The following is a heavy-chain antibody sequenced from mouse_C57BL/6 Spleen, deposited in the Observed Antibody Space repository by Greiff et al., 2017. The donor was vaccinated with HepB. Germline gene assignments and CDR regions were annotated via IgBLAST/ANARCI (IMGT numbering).Heavy chain of an antibody. CDR2: IDPETGGT. CDR3: TRSPYRNY. V-gene: IGHV1-15*01. J-gene: IGHJ2*01. D-gene: IGHD2-10*01. CDR1: GYTFTDYE. Sequence: QVQLKESGAELVRPGASVTLSCKASGYTFTDYEMHWVKQTPVHGLEWIGAIDPETGGTAYNQKFKGKAILTADKSSSTAYMELRSLTSEDSAVYYCTRSPYRNYWGQGTTLTVSS.